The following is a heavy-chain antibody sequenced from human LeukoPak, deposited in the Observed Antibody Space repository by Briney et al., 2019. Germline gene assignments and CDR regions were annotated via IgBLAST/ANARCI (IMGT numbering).Heavy chain of an antibody. V-gene: IGHV3-48*04. CDR2: VTSSSSTI. CDR1: GFTFSSYS. Sequence: GGSLRLSCAASGFTFSSYSMNWVRQAPGKGLEWISYVTSSSSTIYYADSVKGRFTISRDNAKNSLYLQMNSLRAEDTAVYYCARDRLRYCSGGSCYSSYASGEIFDYWGQGTLVTVSS. D-gene: IGHD2-15*01. J-gene: IGHJ4*02. CDR3: ARDRLRYCSGGSCYSSYASGEIFDY.